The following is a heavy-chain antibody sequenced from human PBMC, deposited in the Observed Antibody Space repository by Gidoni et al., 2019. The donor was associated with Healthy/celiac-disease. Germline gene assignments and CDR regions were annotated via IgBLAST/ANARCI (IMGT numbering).Heavy chain of an antibody. CDR1: GGSISISSYY. J-gene: IGHJ5*02. D-gene: IGHD3-16*01. V-gene: IGHV4-39*07. CDR2: IYYSGST. Sequence: QLQLHESGPGLVKPSETLSLTSTVSGGSISISSYYLGWIRQPPGKGLEWIGSIYYSGSTYYNRSLKRRVTISVDTSKNQFSLKLSYVTAADTAVYDWARDCPITRYYDYVWRWFDPWGQGTLVTVSS. CDR3: ARDCPITRYYDYVWRWFDP.